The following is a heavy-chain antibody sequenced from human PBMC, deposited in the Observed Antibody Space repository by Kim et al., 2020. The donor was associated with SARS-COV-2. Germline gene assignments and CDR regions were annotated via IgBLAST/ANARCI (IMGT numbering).Heavy chain of an antibody. CDR3: ITGQEPQVIFRSTYGMDV. J-gene: IGHJ6*02. CDR2: IKKKNDGGAT. V-gene: IGHV3-15*01. CDR1: GFTVTNAW. D-gene: IGHD2-15*01. Sequence: GGSLRLSCVGSGFTVTNAWMTWVRQTPGKGLEWVGRIKKKNDGGATDYAAPVKGRFSISRDDSKNTLYLQMNSLKIEDTGVYYCITGQEPQVIFRSTYGMDVWGQGTTVTVSS.